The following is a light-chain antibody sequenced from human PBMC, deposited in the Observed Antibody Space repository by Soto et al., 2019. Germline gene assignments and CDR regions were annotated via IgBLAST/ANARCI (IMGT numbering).Light chain of an antibody. V-gene: IGKV1-27*01. CDR1: RDISSS. Sequence: DVQMTQSPSSLSASVGDRVTITCRASRDISSSLAWYQQKPGKVPKLLIYAASTLHAGVQSRFSGSGSGTFFTLTINSLQPEDVATYYWQKYNIAPNTFGRGIRLEIK. J-gene: IGKJ2*01. CDR3: QKYNIAPNT. CDR2: AAS.